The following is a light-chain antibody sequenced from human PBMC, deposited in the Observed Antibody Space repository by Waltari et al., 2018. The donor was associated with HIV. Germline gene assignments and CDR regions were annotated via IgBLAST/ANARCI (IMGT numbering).Light chain of an antibody. J-gene: IGKJ2*01. Sequence: DIVMTQSPDSLAVSLGERATINCASSQSVLYSSNNKNYLACYQHKPGQPPKLLLYWASTRESGVPDRFSGSGSATDFTLTISSLQAEDVAVYYCHQYFSTPYTFGQGTKLEIK. CDR1: QSVLYSSNNKNY. CDR2: WAS. V-gene: IGKV4-1*01. CDR3: HQYFSTPYT.